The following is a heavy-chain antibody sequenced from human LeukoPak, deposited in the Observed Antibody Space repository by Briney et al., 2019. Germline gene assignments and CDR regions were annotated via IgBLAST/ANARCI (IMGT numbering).Heavy chain of an antibody. CDR3: ASPLFGEFGAFDI. CDR2: IDPSDSYT. D-gene: IGHD3-10*01. J-gene: IGHJ3*02. CDR1: GYSFTSYW. V-gene: IGHV5-10-1*01. Sequence: GESLKISCKGSGYSFTSYWISWVRQMPGKGLEWMGRIDPSDSYTNYSPSFQGHVTISADKSISTAYLQWSSLKASGTAMYYCASPLFGEFGAFDIWGQGTMVTVSS.